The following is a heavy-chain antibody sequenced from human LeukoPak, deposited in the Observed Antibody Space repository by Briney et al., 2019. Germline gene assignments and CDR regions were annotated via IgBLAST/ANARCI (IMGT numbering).Heavy chain of an antibody. CDR3: ARDLHSRAYTFDN. Sequence: GGSLRLSCAASGFIFSSFGMNWVRQAPGKGLEWVSYISSGSGTIYYADSVRGRFTISRDNAQKSLYLQMNSLRDEDTAVYYCARDLHSRAYTFDNWGQGTLVTVSS. CDR1: GFIFSSFG. CDR2: ISSGSGTI. D-gene: IGHD3-22*01. J-gene: IGHJ4*02. V-gene: IGHV3-48*02.